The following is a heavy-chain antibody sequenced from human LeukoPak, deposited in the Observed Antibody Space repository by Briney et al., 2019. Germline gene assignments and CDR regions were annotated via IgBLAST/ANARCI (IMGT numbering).Heavy chain of an antibody. CDR2: IWYDGSNK. CDR1: GFTFSSYG. D-gene: IGHD3-3*01. V-gene: IGHV3-33*01. CDR3: ARDGALYYDFWGGYYTIDY. Sequence: PGGSLRLSCAASGFTFSSYGMHWVRQAPGKGLEWVAVIWYDGSNKYYADSVKGRFTISRDNSKNTLYLQMNSLRAEDTAVYYCARDGALYYDFWGGYYTIDYWGQGTLVTVSS. J-gene: IGHJ4*02.